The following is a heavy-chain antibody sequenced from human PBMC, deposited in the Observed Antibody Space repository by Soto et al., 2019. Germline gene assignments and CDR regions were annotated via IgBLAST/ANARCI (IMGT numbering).Heavy chain of an antibody. Sequence: EVQLVESGGGLVQPGGSLRVSCAASGFTVSSNFMSWFRQPPGKGLEWISVIGTTDGTYYAGSVKGRFTISTDNFKNTLYLQMNSLRAEDTAVYFCARDPPGLGSYSYDHWGQGTLVTVSS. J-gene: IGHJ4*02. CDR1: GFTVSSNF. V-gene: IGHV3-66*01. CDR3: ARDPPGLGSYSYDH. D-gene: IGHD3-10*01. CDR2: IGTTDGT.